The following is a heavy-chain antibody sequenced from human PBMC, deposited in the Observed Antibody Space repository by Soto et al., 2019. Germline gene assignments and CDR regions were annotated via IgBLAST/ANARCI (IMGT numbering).Heavy chain of an antibody. CDR2: IYHSGST. D-gene: IGHD5-12*01. CDR3: ASAGTGGYSGYAVAPTYCFHP. Sequence: SETLYLTCAVSGGSISSSNWWSWVRQPPGKGLEWIGEIYHSGSTNYNPSLKSRVTISVDKSKNQFSLKLSSVTAADTAVYYCASAGTGGYSGYAVAPTYCFHPRRHATPVTVPP. V-gene: IGHV4-4*02. J-gene: IGHJ5*02. CDR1: GGSISSSNW.